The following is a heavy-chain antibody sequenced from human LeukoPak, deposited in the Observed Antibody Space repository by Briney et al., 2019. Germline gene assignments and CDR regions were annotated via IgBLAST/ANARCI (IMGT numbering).Heavy chain of an antibody. CDR1: GGSISSGGYS. Sequence: SETLSLTCAVSGGSISSGGYSWSWIRQPPGKGLEWIGYIYHSGSTYYNPSLKSRVTISVDRSKNQFSLELSSVTAADTAVYYCARGYYYDSSGYSGTFDYWGQGTLVTVSS. V-gene: IGHV4-30-2*01. CDR3: ARGYYYDSSGYSGTFDY. D-gene: IGHD3-22*01. J-gene: IGHJ4*02. CDR2: IYHSGST.